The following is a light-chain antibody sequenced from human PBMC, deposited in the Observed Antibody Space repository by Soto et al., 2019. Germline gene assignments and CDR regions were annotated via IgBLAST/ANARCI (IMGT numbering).Light chain of an antibody. Sequence: DIQMTQSPSSLSASVGDRVTISCRASQTISTSLNWYQQKPGTAPRLLIYRAYSVKSGVPPRFSGSGSGRDFTLTISSLRPEDIATYFCQQSYNSPPWTFGQGTKVEVK. CDR1: QTISTS. V-gene: IGKV1-39*01. CDR2: RAY. J-gene: IGKJ1*01. CDR3: QQSYNSPPWT.